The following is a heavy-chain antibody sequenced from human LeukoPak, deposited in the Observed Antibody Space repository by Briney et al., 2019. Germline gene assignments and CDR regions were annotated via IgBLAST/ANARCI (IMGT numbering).Heavy chain of an antibody. Sequence: PSETLSLTCAVYGGSFSGYYWSWIRQPPGKGLEWIGEINHSGSTNYNPSLKSRVTISVDTSKNQFSLKLSSVTAADTAVYYCARQRGWNYVSVLRPYNWFDPWGQGTLVTVAS. CDR2: INHSGST. CDR3: ARQRGWNYVSVLRPYNWFDP. CDR1: GGSFSGYY. D-gene: IGHD1-7*01. V-gene: IGHV4-34*01. J-gene: IGHJ5*02.